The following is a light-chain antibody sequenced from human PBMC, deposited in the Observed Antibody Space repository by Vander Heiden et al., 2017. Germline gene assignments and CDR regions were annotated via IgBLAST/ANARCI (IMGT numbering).Light chain of an antibody. V-gene: IGKV3-11*01. CDR1: QSIRTY. CDR2: DTS. J-gene: IGKJ4*01. Sequence: DIVLTQSPATLSLSPGDRATLSCRASQSIRTYLAWYQQKPGQAPRLLIYDTSSRATGIPARFSGSGSGTDFTLTISSLEPEDFAVYFCQQRSDWPLTFGGGTKVEIK. CDR3: QQRSDWPLT.